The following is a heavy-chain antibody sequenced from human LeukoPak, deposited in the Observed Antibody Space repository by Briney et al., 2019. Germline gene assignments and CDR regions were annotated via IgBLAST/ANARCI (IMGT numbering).Heavy chain of an antibody. D-gene: IGHD3-22*01. J-gene: IGHJ4*02. Sequence: SSETLSLTCTVSGTSISSYYWSWIRQPPGKGLEWIGYIYYRGSTNYNPSLKSQVTISVDTSKNQFSLKLSSVTAADTAVYYCARHDGSGYPIDYWGQGTLVTVSS. CDR1: GTSISSYY. CDR3: ARHDGSGYPIDY. CDR2: IYYRGST. V-gene: IGHV4-59*08.